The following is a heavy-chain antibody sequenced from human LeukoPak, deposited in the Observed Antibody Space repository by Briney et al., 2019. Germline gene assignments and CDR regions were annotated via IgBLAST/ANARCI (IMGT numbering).Heavy chain of an antibody. V-gene: IGHV3-23*01. CDR3: ARLCSEQLRKFDYDY. Sequence: PGGSLRLSCAASGFTFSSYAMSWVRQAPGKGLEWVSAISGSGGSTYYADSVKGRFTISRDNAQNSLYLQMNSLRDEDTAVYYCARLCSEQLRKFDYDYWGQGTLVTVSS. D-gene: IGHD3-9*01. CDR2: ISGSGGST. J-gene: IGHJ4*02. CDR1: GFTFSSYA.